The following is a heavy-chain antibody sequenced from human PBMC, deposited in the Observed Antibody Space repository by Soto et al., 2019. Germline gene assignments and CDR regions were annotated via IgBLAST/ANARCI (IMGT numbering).Heavy chain of an antibody. CDR1: GGSISSSSYY. V-gene: IGHV4-39*01. CDR2: IYYSGST. J-gene: IGHJ3*02. CDR3: ARPGYSGYDPHDAFDI. D-gene: IGHD5-12*01. Sequence: SETLSLTCTVSGGSISSSSYYWGWIRQPPGKGLEWIGSIYYSGSTYYNPSLKSRVTISVDTSKNQFSLKLSSVTAADTAVYYCARPGYSGYDPHDAFDIWGQGTMVT.